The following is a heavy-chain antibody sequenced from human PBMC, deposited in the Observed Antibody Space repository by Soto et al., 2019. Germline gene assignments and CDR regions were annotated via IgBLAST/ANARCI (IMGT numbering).Heavy chain of an antibody. V-gene: IGHV1-18*04. CDR1: GYTFTSYG. Sequence: QVQLVQSGAEVKKPGASVKVSCKASGYTFTSYGISWVRQAPGQGLEWMGWISAYNGNTNYAQKLQGRVTMTTDTSTSTADMELRSLRSDDTAVYYCARDTVYYGSGSVNWFDPWGQGTLVTVSS. D-gene: IGHD3-10*01. J-gene: IGHJ5*02. CDR3: ARDTVYYGSGSVNWFDP. CDR2: ISAYNGNT.